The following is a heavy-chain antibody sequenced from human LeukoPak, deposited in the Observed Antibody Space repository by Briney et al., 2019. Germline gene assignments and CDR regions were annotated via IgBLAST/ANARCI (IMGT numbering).Heavy chain of an antibody. CDR3: AKDLPPSGYDVDY. Sequence: ASVKVSCKASGYTFTSYDINWVRQATGQGLEWMGWMNPNSGNTGYAQKFQGRVTMTRNTSISTAYMELSSLRSEDTAVYYCAKDLPPSGYDVDYWGQGTLVTVSS. CDR1: GYTFTSYD. J-gene: IGHJ4*02. D-gene: IGHD5-12*01. V-gene: IGHV1-8*01. CDR2: MNPNSGNT.